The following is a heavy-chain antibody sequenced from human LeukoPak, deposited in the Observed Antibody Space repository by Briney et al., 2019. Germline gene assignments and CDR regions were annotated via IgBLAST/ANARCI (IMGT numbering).Heavy chain of an antibody. Sequence: GGSLRLSCAASGFTFSSYAMSWVRQAPGKGLEWVSSISSRSSYMSYADSVKGRFTISRDNAKNSLFLQMNSLRAEDMAVYYCARDTDYYFDYWGQGTLVTVSS. V-gene: IGHV3-21*01. CDR3: ARDTDYYFDY. D-gene: IGHD4-11*01. CDR2: ISSRSSYM. J-gene: IGHJ4*02. CDR1: GFTFSSYA.